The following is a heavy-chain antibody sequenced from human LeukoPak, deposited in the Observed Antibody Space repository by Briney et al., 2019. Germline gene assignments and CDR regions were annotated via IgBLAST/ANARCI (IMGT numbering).Heavy chain of an antibody. Sequence: GGSLRLSCAASGFSFSAYVMHWVRQAPGKGLEWVAVISYDGSNKYYADSVKGRFTISRDNSKDTLYLQMNSLRAEDTAVYYCAREPGYQLLAYYYYYMDVWGKGTTVTVSS. V-gene: IGHV3-30*04. D-gene: IGHD2-2*01. CDR1: GFSFSAYV. J-gene: IGHJ6*03. CDR3: AREPGYQLLAYYYYYMDV. CDR2: ISYDGSNK.